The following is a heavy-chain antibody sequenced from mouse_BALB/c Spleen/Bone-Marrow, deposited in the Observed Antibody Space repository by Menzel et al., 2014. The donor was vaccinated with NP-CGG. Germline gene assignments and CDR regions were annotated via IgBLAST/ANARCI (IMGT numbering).Heavy chain of an antibody. CDR3: SRDYGGTAWFAY. J-gene: IGHJ3*01. D-gene: IGHD1-1*01. CDR2: IDPASGDT. CDR1: GFKFKDTH. Sequence: EVKLMESGAELVKPGASVKLSCTASGFKFKDTHMHWVKQRPEQGLEWIGRIDPASGDTKYDPKFQGKAAITGDTSSSTAYLQLSSLTSEDTAVYYCSRDYGGTAWFAYWGQGTLVTVSA. V-gene: IGHV14-3*02.